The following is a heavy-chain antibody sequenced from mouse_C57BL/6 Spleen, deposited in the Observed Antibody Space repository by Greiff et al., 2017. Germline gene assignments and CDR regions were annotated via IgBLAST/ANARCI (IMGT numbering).Heavy chain of an antibody. CDR1: GFTFSSYA. CDR2: ISDGGSYT. V-gene: IGHV5-4*01. J-gene: IGHJ2*01. D-gene: IGHD1-1*01. Sequence: DVKLVESGGGLVKPGGSLKLSCAASGFTFSSYAMSWVRQTPEKRLAWVATISDGGSYTYYPDNVKGRFTISRDNAKNNLYLQMSHLKSEDTAMYYCARELTTVVGDYCDYWGQGTTLTVSS. CDR3: ARELTTVVGDYCDY.